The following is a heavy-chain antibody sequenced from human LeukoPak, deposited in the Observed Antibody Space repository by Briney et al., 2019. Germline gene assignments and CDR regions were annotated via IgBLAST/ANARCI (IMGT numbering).Heavy chain of an antibody. Sequence: SETLSLTCTVSGGSSSSSNYYWSWIRQPAGKGLEWIGRIYSSGGTNYNPSLKSRVTISVDTSKNQFSLKLSSVTAADTAVYYCARGPIVGATVFDYWGQGTLVTVSS. CDR3: ARGPIVGATVFDY. D-gene: IGHD1-26*01. CDR2: IYSSGGT. CDR1: GGSSSSSNYY. J-gene: IGHJ4*02. V-gene: IGHV4-61*02.